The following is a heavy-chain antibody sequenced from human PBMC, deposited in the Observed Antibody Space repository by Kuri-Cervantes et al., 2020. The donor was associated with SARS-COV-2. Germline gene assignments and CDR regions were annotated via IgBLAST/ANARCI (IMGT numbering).Heavy chain of an antibody. CDR1: GFTFSGYN. V-gene: IGHV3-21*01. CDR3: ARKRMTPLSKYPYYFDY. CDR2: ISSSSGYI. Sequence: GESLKISCTASGFTFSGYNMNWVRQAPGKGLEWVSSISSSSGYIYYTDSVMGRFTISRDNAKNSLYLQMNSLRAEDTAVYHCARKRMTPLSKYPYYFDYWGQGTLVTVSS. J-gene: IGHJ4*02. D-gene: IGHD2-2*02.